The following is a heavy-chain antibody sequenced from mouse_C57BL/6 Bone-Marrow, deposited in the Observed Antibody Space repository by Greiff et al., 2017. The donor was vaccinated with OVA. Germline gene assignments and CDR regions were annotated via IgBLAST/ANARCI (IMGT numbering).Heavy chain of an antibody. V-gene: IGHV1-55*01. CDR2: IYPGSGST. CDR3: ARDGDYHYYAMDY. CDR1: GYTFTSYW. J-gene: IGHJ4*01. Sequence: QVQLQQPGAELVKPGASVQMSCKASGYTFTSYWITWVKQRPGQGLEWIGDIYPGSGSTNYNEKFKSKATLTVDTSSSTAYMQLSSLTSEDSAVYYCARDGDYHYYAMDYWGQGTSVTVSS. D-gene: IGHD2-4*01.